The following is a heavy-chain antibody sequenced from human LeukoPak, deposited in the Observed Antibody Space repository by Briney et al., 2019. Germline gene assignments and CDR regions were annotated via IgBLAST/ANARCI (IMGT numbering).Heavy chain of an antibody. V-gene: IGHV4-39*01. D-gene: IGHD1-26*01. CDR3: ARWYSGSSTFDY. CDR2: IYYRGST. Sequence: PSETLSLTCTVSGDSISSSNYYWGWIRHPPGNGLEWIGSIYYRGSTYCNPSLKSRVTLSVDRSNNQFSLKLNSVTAADTAVYYCARWYSGSSTFDYWGQGTLVTVSS. CDR1: GDSISSSNYY. J-gene: IGHJ4*02.